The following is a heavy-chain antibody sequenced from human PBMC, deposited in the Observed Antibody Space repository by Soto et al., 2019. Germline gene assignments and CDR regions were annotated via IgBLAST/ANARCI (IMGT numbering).Heavy chain of an antibody. CDR2: ISYDGSNK. V-gene: IGHV3-30*18. CDR3: AKAGGDYYYGMDV. Sequence: GGSLRLSCAASGFTFSSYGMHWVRQAPGKGLEWVAVISYDGSNKYYADSVKGRFTISRDNSKNTLYLQMNSLRAEDTAVYYCAKAGGDYYYGMDVWGQGTMVTVSS. CDR1: GFTFSSYG. J-gene: IGHJ6*02. D-gene: IGHD1-26*01.